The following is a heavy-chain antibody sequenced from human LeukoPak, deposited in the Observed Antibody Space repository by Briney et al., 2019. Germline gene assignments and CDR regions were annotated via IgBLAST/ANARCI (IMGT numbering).Heavy chain of an antibody. J-gene: IGHJ4*02. D-gene: IGHD6-19*01. V-gene: IGHV3-30-3*01. CDR2: ISSDGSNK. Sequence: PGRSLRLSCAASGFTFNSYAMHWVRQAPGKGLEWVAVISSDGSNKYYADSVKGRFTISRDNSKNTLYLQMNSLGAEDTAVYYCARDRYSSGWYGDFDCWGQGTLVTVSS. CDR3: ARDRYSSGWYGDFDC. CDR1: GFTFNSYA.